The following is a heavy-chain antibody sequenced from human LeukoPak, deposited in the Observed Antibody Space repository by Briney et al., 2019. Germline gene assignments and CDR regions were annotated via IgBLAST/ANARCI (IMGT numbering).Heavy chain of an antibody. J-gene: IGHJ3*02. CDR1: GYTFTGYY. CDR3: ERDHTVIDAFDI. D-gene: IGHD4-17*01. CDR2: INPNSGGT. Sequence: ASVKVSCKASGYTFTGYYMHWVRQAPGQGLEWMGWINPNSGGTNYAQKFQGRVTMTRDTSISTAYMELSRLRSDDTAVYYCERDHTVIDAFDIWGQGTMVTVSS. V-gene: IGHV1-2*02.